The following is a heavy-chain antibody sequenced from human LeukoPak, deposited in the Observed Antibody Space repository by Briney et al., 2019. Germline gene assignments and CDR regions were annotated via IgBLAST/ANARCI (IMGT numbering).Heavy chain of an antibody. D-gene: IGHD4/OR15-4a*01. CDR3: ARRPAGGANDY. V-gene: IGHV4-39*01. CDR2: IYNSGNP. J-gene: IGHJ4*02. CDR1: GGSISSSGYY. Sequence: SETLSLTCTVSGGSISSSGYYWGWIRQPPGKGLEWIGSIYNSGNPYYNSSLESRVTISVDTTRNQFSLKLISVTAADTAVYYCARRPAGGANDYWGQGTLVTVCS.